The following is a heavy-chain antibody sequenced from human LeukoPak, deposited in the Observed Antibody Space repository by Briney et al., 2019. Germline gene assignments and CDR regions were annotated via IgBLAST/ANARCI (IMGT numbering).Heavy chain of an antibody. Sequence: GGSLRLSCAASGFTFSSYWMHWVRQVPGKGLVWVSRINSDGLSTTYADSVKGRFTISRDNAKNTLYLQMNSLRAEDTAVYYCARVGGTVVQGVRNYFYYMDVWGKGTTVTVSS. J-gene: IGHJ6*03. V-gene: IGHV3-74*01. CDR1: GFTFSSYW. D-gene: IGHD1-26*01. CDR2: INSDGLST. CDR3: ARVGGTVVQGVRNYFYYMDV.